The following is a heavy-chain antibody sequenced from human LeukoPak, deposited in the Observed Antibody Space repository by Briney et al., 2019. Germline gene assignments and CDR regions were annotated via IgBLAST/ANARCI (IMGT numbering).Heavy chain of an antibody. Sequence: GGSLRLSCAASGSTFSSYAMSWVRQAPGKGLEWVSAISGSGGSTYYADSVKGRFTISRDNSKNTLYLQMNSLRAEDTAVYYCAKISIAICYYFDYWGQGTLVTVSS. D-gene: IGHD6-6*01. J-gene: IGHJ4*02. CDR2: ISGSGGST. CDR1: GSTFSSYA. CDR3: AKISIAICYYFDY. V-gene: IGHV3-23*01.